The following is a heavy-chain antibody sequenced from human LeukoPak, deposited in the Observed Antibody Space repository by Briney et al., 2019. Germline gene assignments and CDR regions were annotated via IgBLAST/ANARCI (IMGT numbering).Heavy chain of an antibody. J-gene: IGHJ4*02. Sequence: QSGGSLRLSFSAPEFIFVDNSVNWVRQPPGKGLEWISYIGIDSGNKKYADSVKGRFTISADNAKNSLYLQMNSLRVEDTAVYYCARDNNFAFDNWGQGTLVTVSS. CDR2: IGIDSGNK. CDR3: ARDNNFAFDN. D-gene: IGHD5-24*01. V-gene: IGHV3-48*04. CDR1: EFIFVDNS.